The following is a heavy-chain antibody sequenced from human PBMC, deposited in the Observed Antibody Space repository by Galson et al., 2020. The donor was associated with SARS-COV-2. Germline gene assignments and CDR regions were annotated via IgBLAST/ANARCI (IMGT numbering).Heavy chain of an antibody. CDR3: ARDIGFGELLNWFDP. J-gene: IGHJ5*02. CDR1: GYTFTGYY. V-gene: IGHV1-2*06. Sequence: ASVKVSCKASGYTFTGYYMHWLRQAPGQGLEWMGRINPNSGGTNYAQKFQGRVTMTRDTSISTAYMEVSRLRSDDTAVYYCARDIGFGELLNWFDPWGQGTLVTVSS. D-gene: IGHD3-10*01. CDR2: INPNSGGT.